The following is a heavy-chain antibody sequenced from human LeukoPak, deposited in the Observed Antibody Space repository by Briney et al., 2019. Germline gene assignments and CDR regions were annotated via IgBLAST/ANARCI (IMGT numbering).Heavy chain of an antibody. Sequence: GGSLRPSCVDSGLTFSNYWMHWIRQAPGKGLVWVSRINTDGSTTNYADSVKGRFTISRDNAKNTLYLQMNSLRVEDTAVYYCASAGSYRPDYWGQGTLVTVSS. V-gene: IGHV3-74*01. CDR3: ASAGSYRPDY. CDR1: GLTFSNYW. J-gene: IGHJ4*02. D-gene: IGHD3-16*02. CDR2: INTDGSTT.